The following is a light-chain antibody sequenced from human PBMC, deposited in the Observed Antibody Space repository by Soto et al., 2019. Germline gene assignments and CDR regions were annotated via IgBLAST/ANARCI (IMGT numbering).Light chain of an antibody. CDR2: DAS. CDR1: QSVDND. Sequence: EIVMTQSPATLSVSPGDRATLSFRASQSVDNDLAWYQQKPGQPPRLLIYDASTRATGIPARFSGSQSGTEFTLTISSLLSEDFAVYFCQQYNNWPLTFGGGTKVDIK. CDR3: QQYNNWPLT. J-gene: IGKJ4*01. V-gene: IGKV3D-15*01.